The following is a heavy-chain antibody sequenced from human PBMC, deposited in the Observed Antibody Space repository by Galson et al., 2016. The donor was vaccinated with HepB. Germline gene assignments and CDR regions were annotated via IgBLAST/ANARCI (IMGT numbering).Heavy chain of an antibody. J-gene: IGHJ3*02. Sequence: SCKASGFSFTNYYMHWVRQAPGQGLEWMGIINPSGGSTSYAQKFQGRVTMTRDTSTSTVYMELNSLRSEDTAVFYCARNSPIRRDAFDIWGQGIMVTGFS. CDR2: INPSGGST. CDR1: GFSFTNYY. D-gene: IGHD5-24*01. CDR3: ARNSPIRRDAFDI. V-gene: IGHV1-46*01.